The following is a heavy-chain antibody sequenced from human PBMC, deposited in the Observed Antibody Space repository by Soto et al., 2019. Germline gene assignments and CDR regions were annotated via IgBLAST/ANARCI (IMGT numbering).Heavy chain of an antibody. J-gene: IGHJ4*02. CDR3: AKGRGYSDLFDY. V-gene: IGHV3-23*01. CDR1: GFTFSSYG. D-gene: IGHD5-18*01. CDR2: ISGRGGST. Sequence: EVQLLESGGGLVQPGGSLRLSCAASGFTFSSYGMRWVRQAPGKGLEWVSAISGRGGSTDYADFVKGRFTISRDNSKNTLYLQMNSLRVEDTAVYYCAKGRGYSDLFDYWGQGTLVTVSS.